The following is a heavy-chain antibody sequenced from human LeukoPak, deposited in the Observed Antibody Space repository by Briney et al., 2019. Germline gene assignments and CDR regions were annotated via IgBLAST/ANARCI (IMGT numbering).Heavy chain of an antibody. CDR3: VRESGDLGKAYDS. V-gene: IGHV4-59*01. CDR2: IYYSGST. CDR1: GGSISSYY. D-gene: IGHD3-16*01. J-gene: IGHJ4*02. Sequence: SETLSLTCTVSGGSISSYYWSWIRQPPGKGLEWIGFIYYSGSTNYKPSLKSRVTISVDTSKNQFSLKLSSVTAADTAVYFCVRESGDLGKAYDSWGQGTRVTVS.